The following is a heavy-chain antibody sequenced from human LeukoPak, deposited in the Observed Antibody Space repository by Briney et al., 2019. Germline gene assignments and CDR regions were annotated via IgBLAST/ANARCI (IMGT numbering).Heavy chain of an antibody. D-gene: IGHD5-24*01. CDR3: TMTSPAGYNLVGAFDT. J-gene: IGHJ3*02. Sequence: VASVKVSCKASGYTFVNYDINWVRQATGQGLEWMGWMNPTSGNTGYAQKLQGRVSMTRDTSISTAYMELSSLTYEDTAVYYCTMTSPAGYNLVGAFDTWGQGTKVTVSS. V-gene: IGHV1-8*01. CDR1: GYTFVNYD. CDR2: MNPTSGNT.